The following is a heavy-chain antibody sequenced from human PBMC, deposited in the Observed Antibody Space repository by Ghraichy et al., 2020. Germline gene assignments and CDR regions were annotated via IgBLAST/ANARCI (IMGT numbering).Heavy chain of an antibody. V-gene: IGHV4-34*01. D-gene: IGHD3-16*01. CDR2: INHSGST. CDR3: ARGPQWLPGPRLGD. CDR1: GGSFSGYY. Sequence: SETLSLTCAVYGGSFSGYYWSWIRQPPGKGLEWIGEINHSGSTNYNPSLKSRVTISVDTSKNQFSLKLSSVTAADTAVYYCARGPQWLPGPRLGDWGQGTLVTVSS. J-gene: IGHJ4*02.